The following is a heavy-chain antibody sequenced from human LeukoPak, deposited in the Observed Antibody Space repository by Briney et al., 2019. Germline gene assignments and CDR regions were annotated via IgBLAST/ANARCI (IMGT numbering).Heavy chain of an antibody. V-gene: IGHV6-1*01. CDR1: GDSVSSNSAA. D-gene: IGHD2-15*01. CDR2: TYYRSKWHN. J-gene: IGHJ3*02. CDR3: ALCSEAAFDI. Sequence: SQTLSLTCAISGDSVSSNSAAWNWIRQSPSRGLEWLGRTYYRSKWHNNYPLSVKSRITINPDTSNNQFSLKLSSVTAADAAVYYCALCSEAAFDIWGQGTMVTVSS.